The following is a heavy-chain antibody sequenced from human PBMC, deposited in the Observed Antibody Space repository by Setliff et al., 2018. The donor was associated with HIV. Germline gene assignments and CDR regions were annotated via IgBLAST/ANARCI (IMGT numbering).Heavy chain of an antibody. CDR3: ARSVVVYGGDSVPFDI. CDR1: GYNFNRYG. CDR2: INLANFYT. J-gene: IGHJ3*02. Sequence: ASVKVSCKASGYNFNRYGIHWVRQAPGQRPEWMGWINLANFYTKYSQNFQGRVTITTETSATTAFMELSNLKSEDTAMYYCARSVVVYGGDSVPFDIWGPGTLVTVSS. V-gene: IGHV1-3*01. D-gene: IGHD2-21*02.